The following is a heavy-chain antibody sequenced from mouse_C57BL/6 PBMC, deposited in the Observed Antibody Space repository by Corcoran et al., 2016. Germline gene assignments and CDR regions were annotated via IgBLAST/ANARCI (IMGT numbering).Heavy chain of an antibody. CDR2: IYPGDGDT. CDR1: GYAFSSYW. J-gene: IGHJ2*01. D-gene: IGHD2-2*01. CDR3: ARSGDGYVFDY. Sequence: QVQLQQSGAELVKPGASVKISCKAFGYAFSSYWMNWVKQRPGKGLEWIGQIYPGDGDTNYNGKFKGKATLTADKSSSTAYMQLSSLTSEDSAVYFCARSGDGYVFDYWGQGTTLTVSS. V-gene: IGHV1-80*01.